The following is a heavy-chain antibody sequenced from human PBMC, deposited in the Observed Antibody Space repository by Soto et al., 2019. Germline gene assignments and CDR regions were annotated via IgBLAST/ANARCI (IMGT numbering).Heavy chain of an antibody. CDR3: EKRTGTKSSGAFDF. Sequence: QPGGSLRLSCAASGFTFSSYAMSWVRQAPGKGLEWVLAISGSGGSTYYADSVKGRLTSSRDNSKNTLYLQMNSLRAEDTAVYYCEKRTGTKSSGAFDFWGQGTMVTVSS. J-gene: IGHJ3*01. D-gene: IGHD1-7*01. CDR1: GFTFSSYA. V-gene: IGHV3-23*01. CDR2: ISGSGGST.